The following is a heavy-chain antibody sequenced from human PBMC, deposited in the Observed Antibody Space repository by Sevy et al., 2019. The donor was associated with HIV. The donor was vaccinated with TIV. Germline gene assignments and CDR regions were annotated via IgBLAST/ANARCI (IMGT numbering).Heavy chain of an antibody. D-gene: IGHD3-3*01. CDR3: ARSYTIFGVVTLTMDV. CDR2: IRSSTSDI. V-gene: IGHV3-21*01. Sequence: GGSLRLSCAVSGFTFDRFDMNWVRQAPGKGLEWVSSIRSSTSDISYADSVKGRFTISRDSTKNSLFLRMNNLRAGDTAVYFCARSYTIFGVVTLTMDVWGQGTTVTVSS. J-gene: IGHJ6*02. CDR1: GFTFDRFD.